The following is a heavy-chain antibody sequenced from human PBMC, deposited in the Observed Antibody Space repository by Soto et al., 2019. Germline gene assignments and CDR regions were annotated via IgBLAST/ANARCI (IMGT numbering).Heavy chain of an antibody. CDR3: AHRGDGDYEGIFNF. CDR1: GFSLSTNGVG. V-gene: IGHV2-5*01. Sequence: QITLKESGPTLVKPTQTLTLTCTFSGFSLSTNGVGVGWIRQPPGKALEWLALIYWNDDKHYSPSLKNRLTITKDTSKNQVVLTMTNMDPVDTATYYCAHRGDGDYEGIFNFWGHGTLVTVSS. J-gene: IGHJ4*01. CDR2: IYWNDDK. D-gene: IGHD4-17*01.